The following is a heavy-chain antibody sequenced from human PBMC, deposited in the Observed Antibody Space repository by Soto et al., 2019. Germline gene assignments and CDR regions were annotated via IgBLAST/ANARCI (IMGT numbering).Heavy chain of an antibody. CDR2: ISSSSSYI. CDR3: ARDGETYYDFWSGSSNMDV. CDR1: GLTFSSYS. J-gene: IGHJ6*03. Sequence: PGGTLRLSCAASGLTFSSYSMNWVRQAPGKGLEWVSSISSSSSYIYYADSVKGRFTISRDNAKNSLYLQMNSLRAEDTAVYYCARDGETYYDFWSGSSNMDVWGKGTTVTVSS. D-gene: IGHD3-3*01. V-gene: IGHV3-21*01.